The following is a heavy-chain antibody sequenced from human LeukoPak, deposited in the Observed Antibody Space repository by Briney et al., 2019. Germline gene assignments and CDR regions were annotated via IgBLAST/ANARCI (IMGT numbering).Heavy chain of an antibody. CDR1: GGSISSYY. D-gene: IGHD3-22*01. V-gene: IGHV4-4*07. Sequence: SETLSLTCIASGGSISSYYWSWIRQPAGKGREWIGRIYTTGNTNYNPSLKSRVTMSIDTSKKQFSLKLSSVTAADTAVYYCARGKYYYDSNSSYRYFDPWVQGTLVTVSS. CDR2: IYTTGNT. CDR3: ARGKYYYDSNSSYRYFDP. J-gene: IGHJ5*02.